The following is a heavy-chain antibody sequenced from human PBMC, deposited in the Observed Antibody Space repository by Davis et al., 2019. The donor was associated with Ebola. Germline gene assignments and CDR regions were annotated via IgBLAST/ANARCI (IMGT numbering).Heavy chain of an antibody. V-gene: IGHV3-30*03. D-gene: IGHD6-13*01. Sequence: GESLKISCAASGFTFSSYGMHWVRQAPGKGLEWVAVISYDGSNKYYADSVKGRFTISRDNSKNTLYLQMNSLRAEDTAVYYCASSPEGSSSPTTEDMDVWGQGTTVTVSS. CDR2: ISYDGSNK. J-gene: IGHJ6*02. CDR3: ASSPEGSSSPTTEDMDV. CDR1: GFTFSSYG.